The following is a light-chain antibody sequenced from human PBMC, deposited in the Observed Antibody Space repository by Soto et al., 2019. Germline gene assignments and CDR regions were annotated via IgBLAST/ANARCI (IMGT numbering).Light chain of an antibody. V-gene: IGKV3-20*01. CDR1: QSVDSNY. J-gene: IGKJ1*01. Sequence: EIVFTQSPGTLSLSPGERATLSCRASQSVDSNYLAWYQQKHGQAPRLLIYGASSRATGIPDRFSGSGSGTDFTLTISRLXPEDFAVYYCQQYGMSAPWKFGRGTKVDIK. CDR2: GAS. CDR3: QQYGMSAPWK.